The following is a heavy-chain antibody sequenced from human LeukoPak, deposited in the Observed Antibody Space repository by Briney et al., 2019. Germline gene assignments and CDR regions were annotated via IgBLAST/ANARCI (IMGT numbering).Heavy chain of an antibody. V-gene: IGHV1/OR15-1*01. CDR2: INPNSGGT. Sequence: GASVKVSCKASGYIFTDYYMHWVRQAPGQELGWMGRINPNSGGTNYAQKFQGRVTMTRDTSISTAYTELSSLRSEDTAVYYCARVAGYHDAFDIWGQGTMVTVSS. CDR3: ARVAGYHDAFDI. CDR1: GYIFTDYY. J-gene: IGHJ3*02. D-gene: IGHD3-16*02.